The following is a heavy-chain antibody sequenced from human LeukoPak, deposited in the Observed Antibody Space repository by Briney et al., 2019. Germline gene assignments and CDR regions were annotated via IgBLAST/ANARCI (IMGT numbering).Heavy chain of an antibody. CDR3: AREDVSVAQP. J-gene: IGHJ5*02. V-gene: IGHV7-4-1*02. CDR2: INTNTGMP. Sequence: ASVKVSCKASGYTFTNYAVNWVRQAPGQGLEWMGWINTNTGMPTYAQGFTGRFVFSLDTSVTTAYLQISSLKAEDTAVYYCAREDVSVAQPWGQGTLVTVSS. CDR1: GYTFTNYA. D-gene: IGHD6-19*01.